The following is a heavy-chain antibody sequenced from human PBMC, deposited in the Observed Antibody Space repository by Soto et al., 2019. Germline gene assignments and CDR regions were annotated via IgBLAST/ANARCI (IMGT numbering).Heavy chain of an antibody. V-gene: IGHV3-23*01. CDR3: AKSRDLGELSLINY. Sequence: GGSLRLSCAASGFTFSSYAMSWVRQAPGKGLEWVSAISGSGGSTYYADSVKGRFTISRDNSKNTLYLQMNSLRAEDTAVYYCAKSRDLGELSLINYWGQGTLVTVSS. CDR1: GFTFSSYA. J-gene: IGHJ4*02. D-gene: IGHD3-16*02. CDR2: ISGSGGST.